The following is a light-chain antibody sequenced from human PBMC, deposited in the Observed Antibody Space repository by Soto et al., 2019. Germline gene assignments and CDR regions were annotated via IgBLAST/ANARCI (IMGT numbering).Light chain of an antibody. Sequence: SYELTQPPSVSVSPGQTASIPCSGDKLGDRFACWYQQKPGQSPVMVIYQDTRRPSGIPERFSGSNSGNTATLTISGTQAMDEADYYCQAWDSSTGVLFGGGTKVTVL. CDR3: QAWDSSTGVL. CDR1: KLGDRF. J-gene: IGLJ2*01. V-gene: IGLV3-1*01. CDR2: QDT.